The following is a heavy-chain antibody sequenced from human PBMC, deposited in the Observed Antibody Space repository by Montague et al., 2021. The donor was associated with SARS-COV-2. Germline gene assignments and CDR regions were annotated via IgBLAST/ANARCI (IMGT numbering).Heavy chain of an antibody. J-gene: IGHJ4*02. CDR2: TYYRSKWYS. CDR1: GDSVSSHSVA. D-gene: IGHD6-19*01. CDR3: VRYSGWFYFDF. V-gene: IGHV6-1*01. Sequence: CAISGDSVSSHSVAWSWLRQSPPRGLERLGRTYYRSKWYSDYAPSVRGRLTVNPDASKNELSLELNYVTPEDTAVYYCVRYSGWFYFDFWGQGTLVTVSS.